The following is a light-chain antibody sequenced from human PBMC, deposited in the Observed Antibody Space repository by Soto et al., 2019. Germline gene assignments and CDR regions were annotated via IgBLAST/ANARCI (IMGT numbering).Light chain of an antibody. J-gene: IGKJ3*01. CDR2: AAS. V-gene: IGKV1-9*01. Sequence: IQLTQSPSSLSASVGDRVTITCRSSQGISSDLAWYQQKPGKAPKLLIYAASTLQSVVPSRFSGSGSGTDFTLTISSLQPEDFATYYCQQLNSYPRVTFGHGTQVDIK. CDR1: QGISSD. CDR3: QQLNSYPRVT.